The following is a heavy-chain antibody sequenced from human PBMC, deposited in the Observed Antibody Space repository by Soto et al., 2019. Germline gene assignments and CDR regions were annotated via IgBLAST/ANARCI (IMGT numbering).Heavy chain of an antibody. CDR2: INHSGST. CDR3: ARGQSSLLLDC. V-gene: IGHV4-34*01. Sequence: PSETLSLTNAVYGWSFSCYYWSWIRQPQGKGLEWIGEINHSGSTNYNPSLKSRVTISVDTSKNQFSLKLSSVTAADTAVYYCARGQSSLLLDCWGQGFPVTVSS. J-gene: IGHJ4*02. D-gene: IGHD2-8*02. CDR1: GWSFSCYY.